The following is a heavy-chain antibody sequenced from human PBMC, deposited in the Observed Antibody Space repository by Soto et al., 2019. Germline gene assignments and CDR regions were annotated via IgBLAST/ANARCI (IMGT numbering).Heavy chain of an antibody. Sequence: PGGSLRLSCAASGFTVSSNYMSWVRQAPGKGLEWVSVIYSGGSTYYADSVKGRFTISRDNSKNTLYLQMNSLRAEDTAVYYCARDDYGGNSDDAFDIWGQGTMVTVSS. V-gene: IGHV3-53*01. D-gene: IGHD4-17*01. CDR3: ARDDYGGNSDDAFDI. J-gene: IGHJ3*02. CDR1: GFTVSSNY. CDR2: IYSGGST.